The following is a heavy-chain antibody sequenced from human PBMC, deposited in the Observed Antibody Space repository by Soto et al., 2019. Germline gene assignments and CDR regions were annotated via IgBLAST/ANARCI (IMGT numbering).Heavy chain of an antibody. D-gene: IGHD3-9*01. Sequence: EVQLVESGGGLVKPGGSLRLSCAASGFTFSSYSMNWVRQAPGKGLEWVSSIGSSSSYIYYADSVKGRFTISRDNAKNSLYLQMNSLRAEDTAVYSCARGTHHILTGYSSPPEEYYYGMDVWGQGTTVTVSS. CDR2: IGSSSSYI. CDR1: GFTFSSYS. V-gene: IGHV3-21*01. J-gene: IGHJ6*02. CDR3: ARGTHHILTGYSSPPEEYYYGMDV.